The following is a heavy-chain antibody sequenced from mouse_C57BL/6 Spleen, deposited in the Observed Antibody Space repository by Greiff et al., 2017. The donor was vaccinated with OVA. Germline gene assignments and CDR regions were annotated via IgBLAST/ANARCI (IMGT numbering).Heavy chain of an antibody. Sequence: EVKLMESGGGLVQPGGSMKLSCVASGFTFSNYWMNWVRQSPEKGLEWVAQIRLKSDNYATNYAESVKGRFTISRDDSKSSVYLQMNNLRAEDTGIYYCTIYYYFDYWGQGTTLTVSS. CDR3: TIYYYFDY. J-gene: IGHJ2*01. CDR2: IRLKSDNYAT. V-gene: IGHV6-3*01. CDR1: GFTFSNYW. D-gene: IGHD1-1*01.